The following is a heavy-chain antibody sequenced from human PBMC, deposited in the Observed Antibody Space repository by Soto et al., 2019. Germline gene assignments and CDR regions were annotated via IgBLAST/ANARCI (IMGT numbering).Heavy chain of an antibody. CDR1: GCTFSSYA. J-gene: IGHJ4*02. V-gene: IGHV3-23*01. Sequence: WGSLRLSCAASGCTFSSYAMSWVRQAPGKGLEWVSAISGSGGSTYYEDSLKSRFTISRDKAKNTLYLQMNTLTAEDTAVYSCAKDRGYYAARSYFDYWGQGALVTVSS. CDR2: ISGSGGST. CDR3: AKDRGYYAARSYFDY. D-gene: IGHD4-17*01.